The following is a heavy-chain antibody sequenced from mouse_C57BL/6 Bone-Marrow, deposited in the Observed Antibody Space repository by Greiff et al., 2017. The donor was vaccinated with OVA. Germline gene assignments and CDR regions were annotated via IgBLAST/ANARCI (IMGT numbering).Heavy chain of an antibody. J-gene: IGHJ1*03. CDR1: GFTFSSYA. V-gene: IGHV5-4*01. CDR3: ARERGWYFDV. Sequence: EVQLVESGGGLVTPGGSLKLSCAASGFTFSSYAMSWVRQTPEKRLEWVATISDGGSYTYYPDNVQGRFPISRDNAKNNLYLQMSHLKSEDTAMYYCARERGWYFDVWGTGTTVTVSS. CDR2: ISDGGSYT.